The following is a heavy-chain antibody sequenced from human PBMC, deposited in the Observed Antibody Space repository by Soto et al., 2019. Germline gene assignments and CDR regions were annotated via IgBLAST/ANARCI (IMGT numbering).Heavy chain of an antibody. CDR1: GFTFSSYG. CDR2: ISYDGSNK. Sequence: GGSLRLSCAASGFTFSSYGVHWVRQAPGKGLEWVAVISYDGSNKYYADSVKGRFTISRDNSKNTLYLQMNSLRAEDTAVYYCAKQHSSGWYSLFDYWGQGTLVTVSS. CDR3: AKQHSSGWYSLFDY. D-gene: IGHD6-19*01. J-gene: IGHJ4*02. V-gene: IGHV3-30*18.